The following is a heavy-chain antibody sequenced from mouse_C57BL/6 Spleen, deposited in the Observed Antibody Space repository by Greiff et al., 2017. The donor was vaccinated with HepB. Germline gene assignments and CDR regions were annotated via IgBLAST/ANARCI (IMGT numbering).Heavy chain of an antibody. CDR1: GYTFTSYW. Sequence: VQLQQPGAELVRPGSSVKLSCKASGYTFTSYWMHWVKQRPIQGLEWIGNIDPSDSETHYNQKFKDKATLTVDKSSSTAYMQLSSRTSEDSAVYYWASLDYGNYKAFFDYWGQGTTLTVSS. CDR3: ASLDYGNYKAFFDY. CDR2: IDPSDSET. V-gene: IGHV1-52*01. J-gene: IGHJ2*01. D-gene: IGHD2-1*01.